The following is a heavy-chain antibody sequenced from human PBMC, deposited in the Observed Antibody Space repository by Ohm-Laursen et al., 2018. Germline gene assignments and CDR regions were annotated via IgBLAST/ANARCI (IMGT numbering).Heavy chain of an antibody. Sequence: SLRLSCAAPGFTFDDYVMHWVRQAPGKGLEWVSGITWNSGTITYADSVKGRFTISRDNAKNSLYLQMNSLRAEDTALYYCAKMVGAWDFFDYWGQGTLVTVSS. CDR1: GFTFDDYV. CDR3: AKMVGAWDFFDY. D-gene: IGHD1-26*01. CDR2: ITWNSGTI. V-gene: IGHV3-9*01. J-gene: IGHJ4*02.